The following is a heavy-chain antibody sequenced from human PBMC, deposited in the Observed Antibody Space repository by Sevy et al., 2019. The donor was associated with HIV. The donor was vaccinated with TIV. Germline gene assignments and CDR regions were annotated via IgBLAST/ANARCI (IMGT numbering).Heavy chain of an antibody. CDR2: VWFDGSKE. CDR1: GFPFSSFT. D-gene: IGHD1-26*01. Sequence: GGSLRLSCAASGFPFSSFTMHWVRQAPGKGLEWVAVVWFDGSKEYNEDSVKGRFTISRDNSKNTLYLQMDSLRVVDTAIYYCAKDRGGNYYADHWGQGTLVTVSS. V-gene: IGHV3-33*06. CDR3: AKDRGGNYYADH. J-gene: IGHJ4*02.